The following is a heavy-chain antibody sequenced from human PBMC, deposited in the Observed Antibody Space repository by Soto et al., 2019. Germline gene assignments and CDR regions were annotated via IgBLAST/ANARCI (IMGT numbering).Heavy chain of an antibody. CDR3: ATSYDSGFDP. CDR1: GYAFSNYG. Sequence: QIPLVQSGAEVKKPGASVRVSCKASGYAFSNYGVSWIRQAPGLGLEWMGWISPYNGNTDYAQSLQGRVTMTTDTSTNTAYMELRSLTSDGTAVYYCATSYDSGFDPWGQGTLVTVPS. CDR2: ISPYNGNT. J-gene: IGHJ5*02. D-gene: IGHD5-12*01. V-gene: IGHV1-18*04.